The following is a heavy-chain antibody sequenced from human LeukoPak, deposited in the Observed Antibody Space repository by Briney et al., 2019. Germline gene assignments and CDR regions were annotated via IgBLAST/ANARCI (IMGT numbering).Heavy chain of an antibody. J-gene: IGHJ3*02. V-gene: IGHV3-23*01. CDR2: ISGSGGST. CDR3: AKDFRQQLVPDAFDI. CDR1: GFTFSSYA. Sequence: PGGSLRLSCVASGFTFSSYAMSWVRQAPGKGLEWVSAISGSGGSTYYADSVKGRFTISRDNSKNTLYLQMNSLRAEDTAVYYCAKDFRQQLVPDAFDIWGQGTMVTVSS. D-gene: IGHD6-13*01.